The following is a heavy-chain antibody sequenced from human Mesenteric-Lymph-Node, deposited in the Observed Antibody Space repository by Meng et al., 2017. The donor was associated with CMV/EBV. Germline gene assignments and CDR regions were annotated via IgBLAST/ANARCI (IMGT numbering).Heavy chain of an antibody. Sequence: SETLSLTCTVSGGSIGTYYWSWIRQPSGKGLEWIGYVEYNGGTNYNPSLKSRVTISVDTSKNQFSLKLSSVTAADTAVYYCARDRVVVTAPDDYYYYYYGMDVWGQGTTVTVSS. CDR1: GGSIGTYY. V-gene: IGHV4-59*01. CDR2: VEYNGGT. CDR3: ARDRVVVTAPDDYYYYYYGMDV. J-gene: IGHJ6*02. D-gene: IGHD2-15*01.